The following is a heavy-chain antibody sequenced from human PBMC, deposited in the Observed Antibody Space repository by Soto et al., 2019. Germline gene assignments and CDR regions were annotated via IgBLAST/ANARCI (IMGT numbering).Heavy chain of an antibody. V-gene: IGHV4-31*03. D-gene: IGHD3-10*01. J-gene: IGHJ5*02. Sequence: PSETLSLTGTVSVGSISSAGYYWSWILQHRGKGLGWIGYIYYSGSTYYNPSLKSRVTISVDTSKNQFSLKLSSVTAADTAVYYCARSAVWFGESGILNWFDPWGQGTLVTVSS. CDR1: VGSISSAGYY. CDR3: ARSAVWFGESGILNWFDP. CDR2: IYYSGST.